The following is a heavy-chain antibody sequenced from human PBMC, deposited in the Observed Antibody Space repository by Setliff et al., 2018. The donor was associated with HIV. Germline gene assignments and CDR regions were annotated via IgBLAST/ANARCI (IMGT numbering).Heavy chain of an antibody. CDR3: ARGGFGVVIIERLGVDY. CDR2: IKQDGSEK. J-gene: IGHJ4*02. D-gene: IGHD3-3*01. Sequence: GGSLRLSCAASGFTFSSYWMSWVRQAPGKGLEWVANIKQDGSEKYYVDSVKGRFTISRDNAKNSLYLQMNSLRAEDTAVYYCARGGFGVVIIERLGVDYWGQGTKVTVSS. CDR1: GFTFSSYW. V-gene: IGHV3-7*01.